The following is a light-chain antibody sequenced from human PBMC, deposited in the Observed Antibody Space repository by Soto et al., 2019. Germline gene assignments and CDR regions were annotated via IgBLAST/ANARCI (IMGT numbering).Light chain of an antibody. CDR2: EVS. J-gene: IGLJ3*02. V-gene: IGLV2-23*02. Sequence: QSVLTQPASVSGSPGKQTTTSCPGTSRNVGSYNLVSWYQQHPGKAPKLMIYEVSKRPSGVSNRFSGSKSGNTASLTISGLQAEDEADYYCCSYAGSSTWVFGGGTKLTVL. CDR3: CSYAGSSTWV. CDR1: SRNVGSYNL.